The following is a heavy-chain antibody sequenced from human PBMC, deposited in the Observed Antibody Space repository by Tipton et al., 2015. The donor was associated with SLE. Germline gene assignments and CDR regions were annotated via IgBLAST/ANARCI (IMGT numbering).Heavy chain of an antibody. CDR1: GDSISSDNYY. D-gene: IGHD5-24*01. J-gene: IGHJ4*02. CDR2: LYSSGTT. V-gene: IGHV4-39*07. CDR3: ARGGEMSTVPFDY. Sequence: TLSLTCTVSGDSISSDNYYWGWIRQPPGKGLEWIGSLYSSGTTYYNPSLKSRVTISVDTSKNQFSLKLSSVTAADTALYYCARGGEMSTVPFDYWGQGTLVIVSS.